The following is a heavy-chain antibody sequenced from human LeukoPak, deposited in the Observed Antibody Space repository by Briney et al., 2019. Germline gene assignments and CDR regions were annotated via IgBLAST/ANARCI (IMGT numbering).Heavy chain of an antibody. Sequence: PGGSLRLSCAASGFTFSSYEMNWVRQAPGKGLEWVSYISSSGSTIYYADSVKGRFTISRDNAKNSLYLQMNSLRAEDTAVCYCASDSSSSDTPAYYYGMDVWGQGTTVTVSS. CDR2: ISSSGSTI. CDR1: GFTFSSYE. J-gene: IGHJ6*02. V-gene: IGHV3-48*03. D-gene: IGHD6-13*01. CDR3: ASDSSSSDTPAYYYGMDV.